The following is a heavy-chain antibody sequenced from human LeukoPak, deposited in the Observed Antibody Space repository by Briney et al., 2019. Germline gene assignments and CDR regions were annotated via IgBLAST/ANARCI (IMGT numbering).Heavy chain of an antibody. D-gene: IGHD3-16*01. CDR2: LFYSGVS. CDR3: GRGGTALNWFDP. CDR1: GGSISSSSYY. Sequence: SETLSLTCTVSGGSISSSSYYWGWIRQPPGKGLEYVGSLFYSGVSYYNPSLKMRLTMSVVSTSDQSSLNPLSATAAAPAVYYCGRGGTALNWFDPWGQGTLVTVSS. V-gene: IGHV4-39*01. J-gene: IGHJ5*02.